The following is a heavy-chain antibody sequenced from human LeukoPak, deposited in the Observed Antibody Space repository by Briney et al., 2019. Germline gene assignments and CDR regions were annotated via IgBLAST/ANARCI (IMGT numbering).Heavy chain of an antibody. CDR3: ARVGSIAAAIGPFDP. CDR1: GGSISSYY. J-gene: IGHJ5*02. Sequence: SETLSLTCTVSGGSISSYYWSWLRQPPGKGLEWIGYIYYSGSTNYNPSLKSRVTISVDTSKNQFSLKLSSVTAADTAVYYCARVGSIAAAIGPFDPWGQGTLVTVSS. CDR2: IYYSGST. D-gene: IGHD6-13*01. V-gene: IGHV4-59*01.